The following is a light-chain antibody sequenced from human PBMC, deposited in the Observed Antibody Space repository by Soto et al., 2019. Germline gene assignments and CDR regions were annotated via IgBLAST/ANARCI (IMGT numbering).Light chain of an antibody. V-gene: IGKV3-20*01. CDR1: QTVSSNY. CDR3: QHYGSSWT. CDR2: GAS. J-gene: IGKJ1*01. Sequence: IVLTQSPGTLSLSPWERATLSCRASQTVSSNYLAWFQQKGGQAPRLLIFGASSRAAGIPDRFSGSVSGTDFILTISRLEREDFAVYYCQHYGSSWTFGQGTKVDIK.